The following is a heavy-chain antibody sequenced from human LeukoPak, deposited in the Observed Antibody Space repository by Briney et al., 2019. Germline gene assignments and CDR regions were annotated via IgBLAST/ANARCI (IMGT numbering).Heavy chain of an antibody. V-gene: IGHV3-53*01. CDR2: IYSAGTT. J-gene: IGHJ4*02. CDR3: ARGGSNWYNAYFDY. D-gene: IGHD1/OR15-1a*01. Sequence: GGSLRLSCAASEFTVTSKYMSWVRQAPGKGLEWVSTIYSAGTTYYADSVKGRFTISRDNSENTLYLQMDSLRVEDTAVYYCARGGSNWYNAYFDYWGQGTLVTVSS. CDR1: EFTVTSKY.